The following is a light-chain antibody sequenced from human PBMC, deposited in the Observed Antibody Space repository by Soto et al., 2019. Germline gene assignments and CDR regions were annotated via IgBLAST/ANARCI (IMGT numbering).Light chain of an antibody. CDR2: RAS. J-gene: IGKJ3*01. CDR3: QHYDTYSGT. Sequence: DIQMTQSPSTLSASVGDRVTITCRASQSISSWLAWYQQKQGKAPKLLIYRASSLESGVPPRFSGSGSGSEFTLTISSLQPDDFATYYCQHYDTYSGTFGPGTEVDIK. V-gene: IGKV1-5*03. CDR1: QSISSW.